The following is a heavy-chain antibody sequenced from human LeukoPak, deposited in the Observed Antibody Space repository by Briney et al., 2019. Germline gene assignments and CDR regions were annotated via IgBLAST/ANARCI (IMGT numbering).Heavy chain of an antibody. Sequence: GGSLRLSCAASGFSLSSYWMSWVRQAPGKGLEWVATMNEDEREKYYVASVKGRFTIYRDNAKNSLYLQMNSLRAEDTAVYYFAAFWGSLERDWVREAMDVWGQGTTVTVSS. J-gene: IGHJ6*02. CDR2: MNEDEREK. CDR3: AAFWGSLERDWVREAMDV. D-gene: IGHD3-10*01. CDR1: GFSLSSYW. V-gene: IGHV3-7*01.